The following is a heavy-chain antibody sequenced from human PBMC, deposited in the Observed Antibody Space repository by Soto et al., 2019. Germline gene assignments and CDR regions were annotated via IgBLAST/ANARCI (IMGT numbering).Heavy chain of an antibody. J-gene: IGHJ4*02. V-gene: IGHV3-23*01. CDR1: GLTFSSYA. D-gene: IGHD6-19*01. CDR3: AKREGSGWYLD. Sequence: EVQLLESGGGLVQPGGSLTLSCAASGLTFSSYAMNWVRQAPGKGLEWVSAISSSGGSTYYADSVKGRFTISRDNSKNTLYLQMNSLRAEDTAVYYCAKREGSGWYLDWGQGTLVTVSS. CDR2: ISSSGGST.